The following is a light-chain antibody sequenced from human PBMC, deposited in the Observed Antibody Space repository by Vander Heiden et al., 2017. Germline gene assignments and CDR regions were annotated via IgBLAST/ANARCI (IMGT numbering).Light chain of an antibody. CDR2: GAS. CDR1: QSIRTNV. V-gene: IGKV3-20*01. Sequence: IVSTQTPGTLSLSPGESATLPFRAGQSIRTNVLAWYQQKPGQAPRLLIYGASNRETGVPDRFSGSGSGTDFTLTISRVDPEDFAVYYCQQYGSSPWTFGQGTKVDIK. J-gene: IGKJ1*01. CDR3: QQYGSSPWT.